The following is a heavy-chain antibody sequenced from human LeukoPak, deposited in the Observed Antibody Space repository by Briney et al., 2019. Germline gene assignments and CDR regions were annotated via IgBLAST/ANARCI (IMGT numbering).Heavy chain of an antibody. CDR2: IYYSGST. CDR1: GGSISTYY. J-gene: IGHJ4*02. V-gene: IGHV4-59*01. Sequence: SETLSLTCTVSGGSISTYYWSWIRQSPGKGLEWIGYIYYSGSTSYNPSLKSRVTISIDTSKTQFSLKLSSATAADTAVYYCARVVYSGSWGYFDYWGQGALVTVSS. D-gene: IGHD3-10*01. CDR3: ARVVYSGSWGYFDY.